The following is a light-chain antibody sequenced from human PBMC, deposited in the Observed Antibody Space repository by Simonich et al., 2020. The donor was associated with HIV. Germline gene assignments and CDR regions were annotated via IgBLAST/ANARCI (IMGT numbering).Light chain of an antibody. CDR2: KAS. CDR1: QTISSW. CDR3: QHRGT. Sequence: DIQMTQSPSTLSASVGDSVTITCRASQTISSWLAWYQQKPGKAPNLPIYKASRLESGVSSRFSGSGYGTEFTLTISGLQPDDFATYYCQHRGTFGQGTKVEI. J-gene: IGKJ1*01. V-gene: IGKV1-5*03.